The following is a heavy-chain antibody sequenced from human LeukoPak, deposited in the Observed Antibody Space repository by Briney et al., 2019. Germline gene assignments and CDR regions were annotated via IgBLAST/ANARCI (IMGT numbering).Heavy chain of an antibody. CDR1: GFTFSNYD. Sequence: GGSLRLSCEASGFTFSNYDMNWVGQAPGKGLEWVSYISSSSSYIYYADSVKGRFAISRDNAKNSLYLQMYSLRAEDTAVYYCAGTYGSGSYPNYWGQGTLVTVSS. V-gene: IGHV3-21*01. D-gene: IGHD3-10*01. CDR3: AGTYGSGSYPNY. CDR2: ISSSSSYI. J-gene: IGHJ4*02.